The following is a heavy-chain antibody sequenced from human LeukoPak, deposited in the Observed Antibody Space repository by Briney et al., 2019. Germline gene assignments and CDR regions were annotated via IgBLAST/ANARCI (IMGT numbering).Heavy chain of an antibody. CDR3: ARGNTSAWYPFDY. V-gene: IGHV3-72*01. CDR2: TGNKANSYTT. J-gene: IGHJ4*02. CDR1: GFTFSDHY. D-gene: IGHD6-19*01. Sequence: GGSLRLSCAASGFTFSDHYMDWVRQAPGKGLEWVGRTGNKANSYTTEYAASVKGRFTISRDDSKNSLFLQMNSLKSEDAAVYYCARGNTSAWYPFDYWGQGTLVTVSS.